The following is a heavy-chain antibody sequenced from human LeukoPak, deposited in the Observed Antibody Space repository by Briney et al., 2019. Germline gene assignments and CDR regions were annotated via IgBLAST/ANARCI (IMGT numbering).Heavy chain of an antibody. Sequence: ASVKVSCKASGGTFSSYAISGVRQAPGQGLEWMGRIIPIFGIANYAQKFQGRVTITADKSTSTAYMELSSLRSEDTAVYYCARDLSGDGYPGYWGQGTLVTVSS. CDR2: IIPIFGIA. D-gene: IGHD5-24*01. V-gene: IGHV1-69*04. CDR3: ARDLSGDGYPGY. J-gene: IGHJ4*02. CDR1: GGTFSSYA.